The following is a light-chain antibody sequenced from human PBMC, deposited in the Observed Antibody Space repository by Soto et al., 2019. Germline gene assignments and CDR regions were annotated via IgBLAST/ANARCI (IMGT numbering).Light chain of an antibody. V-gene: IGKV1-33*01. Sequence: DIQMTQSPSSLSASVGDRVTITCQASQDISNYLNWYQQKPGKAPKLLIYDASNLETGVPSRFSGSGSGTDFTFTISSLQPEDIATYYCQQYDNLLLITFGQGTRLENK. J-gene: IGKJ5*01. CDR1: QDISNY. CDR2: DAS. CDR3: QQYDNLLLIT.